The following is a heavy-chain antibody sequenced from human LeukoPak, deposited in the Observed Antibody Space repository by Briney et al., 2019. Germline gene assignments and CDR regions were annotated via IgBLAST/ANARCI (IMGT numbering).Heavy chain of an antibody. CDR1: GYTFTKYG. D-gene: IGHD2-2*01. V-gene: IGHV1-18*01. CDR2: ISTYNRNT. J-gene: IGHJ6*03. CDR3: ARGGLPHCSSTSCYHYYYYMDV. Sequence: ASVKVSCKASGYTFTKYGITWVRQAPGQGLEWMGWISTYNRNTNYAQKLQGRVTMTTDTSTSTAYMELRSLISDDTAVYYCARGGLPHCSSTSCYHYYYYMDVWGKGTTVTFSS.